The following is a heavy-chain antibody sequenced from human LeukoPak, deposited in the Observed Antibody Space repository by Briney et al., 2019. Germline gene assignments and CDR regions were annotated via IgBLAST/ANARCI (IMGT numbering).Heavy chain of an antibody. V-gene: IGHV3-30*18. CDR2: ISYDGSNK. CDR3: AKENCGGDCDDAFDI. J-gene: IGHJ3*02. Sequence: GGSLRLSCAASGFTFSSYSMNWVRQAPGKGLEWVAVISYDGSNKYYADSVKGRFTISRDNSKNTLYLQMNSLRAEDTAVYYCAKENCGGDCDDAFDIWGQGTMVTVSS. D-gene: IGHD2-21*02. CDR1: GFTFSSYS.